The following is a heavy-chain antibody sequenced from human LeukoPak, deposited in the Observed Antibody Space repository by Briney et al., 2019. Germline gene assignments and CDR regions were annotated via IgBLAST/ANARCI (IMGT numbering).Heavy chain of an antibody. CDR2: IYTSGST. CDR3: ASLSSGWNWYFDL. J-gene: IGHJ2*01. Sequence: PSETLSLTCTVSGGSISSGSYYWSWIRQPAGKGLEWIGRIYTSGSTNYNPSLKSRVTISVDTSKNQFSLKLSSVTAADTAVYYCASLSSGWNWYFDLWGRGTLVTVSS. CDR1: GGSISSGSYY. D-gene: IGHD6-19*01. V-gene: IGHV4-61*02.